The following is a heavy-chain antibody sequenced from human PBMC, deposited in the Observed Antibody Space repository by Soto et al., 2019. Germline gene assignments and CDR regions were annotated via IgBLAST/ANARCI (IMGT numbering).Heavy chain of an antibody. CDR2: MNPNSGNT. CDR3: ARVKSITIFGVGIINGMDV. D-gene: IGHD3-3*01. J-gene: IGHJ6*02. CDR1: GYTFTSYD. Sequence: GASVKVSCKASGYTFTSYDINWVRQATGQGLEWMGWMNPNSGNTSYAQKFQGRVTMTRNTSISTAYMELSSLRSEDTAVYYCARVKSITIFGVGIINGMDVWGQGTTVTVSS. V-gene: IGHV1-8*01.